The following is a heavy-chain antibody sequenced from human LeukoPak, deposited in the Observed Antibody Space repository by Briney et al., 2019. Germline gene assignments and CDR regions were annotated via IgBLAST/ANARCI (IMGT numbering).Heavy chain of an antibody. CDR2: ISSSSSYI. J-gene: IGHJ4*02. CDR1: GFTFFSYT. CDR3: ARQRPYGSGSYSPYYFDY. D-gene: IGHD3-10*01. Sequence: PGGSLRLSCAASGFTFFSYTMNWVRQAPGKGLEWVSSISSSSSYIYYADSVKGRFTISRDNAKNSLYLQMNSLSAEDTAVYYCARQRPYGSGSYSPYYFDYWGQGTLVTVSS. V-gene: IGHV3-21*01.